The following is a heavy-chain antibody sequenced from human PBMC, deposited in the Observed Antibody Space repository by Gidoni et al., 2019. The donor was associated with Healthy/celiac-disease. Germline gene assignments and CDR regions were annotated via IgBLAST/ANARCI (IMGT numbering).Heavy chain of an antibody. CDR3: ARDPPGSSTTRRDYYGMDV. CDR1: GYTFTGYY. CDR2: ITPNSGGT. D-gene: IGHD6-13*01. V-gene: IGHV1-2*02. J-gene: IGHJ6*02. Sequence: QVQLVQSGAEVKKPGASVKVSCKASGYTFTGYYMHWVRQAPGQGLEWMGWITPNSGGTNYAQKFQGRVTMTRDTSISTAYMELSRLRSDDTAVYYCARDPPGSSTTRRDYYGMDVWGQGTTVTVSS.